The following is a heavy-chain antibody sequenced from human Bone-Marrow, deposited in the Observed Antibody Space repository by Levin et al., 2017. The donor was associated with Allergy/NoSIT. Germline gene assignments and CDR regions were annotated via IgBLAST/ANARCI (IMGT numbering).Heavy chain of an antibody. CDR1: GFSLSTTGVG. V-gene: IGHV2-5*02. CDR3: AHTYYYDYVWETYRYALVDF. J-gene: IGHJ4*02. D-gene: IGHD3-16*02. CDR2: IFWDSDK. Sequence: SGPTLVKPTQTLTLTCTFSGFSLSTTGVGVGWLRQPPGKALEWLAVIFWDSDKHYSPSLKSRLMISKDTSKNHVVLTMTNMEPLHTGTYYCAHTYYYDYVWETYRYALVDFWGQGILVSVSS.